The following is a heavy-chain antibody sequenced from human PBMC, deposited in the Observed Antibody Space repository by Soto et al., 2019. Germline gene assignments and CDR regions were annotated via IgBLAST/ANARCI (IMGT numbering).Heavy chain of an antibody. V-gene: IGHV1-69*13. CDR2: IIPIFGTA. CDR1: GGTFSSYA. D-gene: IGHD4-17*01. CDR3: ARDLHGDLEAFDY. J-gene: IGHJ4*02. Sequence: SVNVSCKASGGTFSSYAISWVRQAPGQGLEWMGGIIPIFGTANYAQKFQGRVTITADESTSTAYMELSSLRSEDTAVYYCARDLHGDLEAFDYWGQGTLVTVS.